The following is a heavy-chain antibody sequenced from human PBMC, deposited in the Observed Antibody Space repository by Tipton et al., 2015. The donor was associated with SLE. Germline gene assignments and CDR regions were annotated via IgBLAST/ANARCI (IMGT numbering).Heavy chain of an antibody. J-gene: IGHJ4*02. CDR2: IHYSGST. D-gene: IGHD4-11*01. CDR3: ARWAGPTVNFDY. CDR1: GGSISSSSYY. Sequence: LRLSCTVSGGSISSSSYYWGWIRQPPGKGLEWIGSIHYSGSTYYNPSLKSRVTISVDTSKNQFSLKLSSVTAADTAVYYCARWAGPTVNFDYWGQGTLVTVSS. V-gene: IGHV4-39*07.